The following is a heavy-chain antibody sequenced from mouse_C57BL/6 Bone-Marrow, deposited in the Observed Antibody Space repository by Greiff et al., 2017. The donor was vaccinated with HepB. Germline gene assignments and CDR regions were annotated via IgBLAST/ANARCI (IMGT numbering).Heavy chain of an antibody. Sequence: EVKLQESGPGLVKPSQTVFLTCTVTGISITTGNYRWSWIRQFPGNKLEWIGYIYYSGTITYNPSLTSRTTITRDTPKNQFFLEMNSLTAEDTATYYCARENSRGDFYYWGQGTTLTVSS. CDR3: ARENSRGDFYY. CDR1: GISITTGNYR. V-gene: IGHV3-5*01. J-gene: IGHJ2*01. CDR2: IYYSGTI.